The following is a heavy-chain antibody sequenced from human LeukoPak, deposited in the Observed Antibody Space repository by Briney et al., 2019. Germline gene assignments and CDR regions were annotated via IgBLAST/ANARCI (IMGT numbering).Heavy chain of an antibody. CDR1: GYTFSTYA. Sequence: ASVKVSCQASGYTFSTYAITWVRQAPGQGLEWMGWITADNSNTNYAQKLQGRVTMTKDPSTSTSHLELRSLIADDTAVYYCARVRTIFGVVISPDALDIWGQGTLVTVSS. D-gene: IGHD3-3*01. V-gene: IGHV1-18*01. J-gene: IGHJ3*02. CDR2: ITADNSNT. CDR3: ARVRTIFGVVISPDALDI.